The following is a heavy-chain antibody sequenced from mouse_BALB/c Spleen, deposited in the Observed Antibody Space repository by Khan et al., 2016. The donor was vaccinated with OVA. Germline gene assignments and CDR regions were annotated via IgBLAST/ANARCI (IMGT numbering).Heavy chain of an antibody. CDR2: ISYSGNT. J-gene: IGHJ2*01. D-gene: IGHD1-1*01. V-gene: IGHV3-2*02. Sequence: VQLKESGPGLVKPSQSLSLTCTVTGYSITSDYAWNWNRQFPGNKLEWMGFISYSGNTNYNQSLKSRISFTRDTSKNQFFLQLNSVTTEDTATYYCARVYGGDFDYWGQGTTLTVSS. CDR1: GYSITSDYA. CDR3: ARVYGGDFDY.